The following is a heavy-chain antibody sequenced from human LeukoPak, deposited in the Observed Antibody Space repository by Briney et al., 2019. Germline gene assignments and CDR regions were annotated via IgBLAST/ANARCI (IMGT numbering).Heavy chain of an antibody. Sequence: ASVKVSCKASGYTFTGYYMHWVRQAPGQGLEWMGWINPNSGGTNYAQKFQGKVTITTDTSISTAYMELSRLRSDDTALYFCARGKDIVVVPAALLFDPWGQGTLVTVSS. D-gene: IGHD2-2*01. CDR1: GYTFTGYY. CDR3: ARGKDIVVVPAALLFDP. V-gene: IGHV1-2*02. CDR2: INPNSGGT. J-gene: IGHJ5*02.